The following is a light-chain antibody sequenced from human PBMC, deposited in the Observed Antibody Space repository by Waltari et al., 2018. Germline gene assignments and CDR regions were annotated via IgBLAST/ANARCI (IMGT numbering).Light chain of an antibody. V-gene: IGKV3-11*01. CDR2: GAS. CDR1: QSVGSN. J-gene: IGKJ2*01. Sequence: EIVLTQSPATLSLSPGETATLSCRASQSVGSNLAWYQQKPGQAPRFLIYGASSRPTGIPTRFSGSGSGTDFILTISSLEPEDSAVYFCQQRTNWMFTFGQGTKLEI. CDR3: QQRTNWMFT.